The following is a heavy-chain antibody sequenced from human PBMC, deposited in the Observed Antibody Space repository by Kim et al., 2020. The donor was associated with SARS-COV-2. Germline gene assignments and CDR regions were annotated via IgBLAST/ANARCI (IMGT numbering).Heavy chain of an antibody. Sequence: GGSLRLSCTVSGFIFSTYSMTWVRQAPGKGLEWVSVIGADGSVAHYADSVRGRFTISRDNSKNTVYLQMNSLRAEDTAIFYCAKHVQFGVESLDYWGQGILVTVSS. CDR1: GFIFSTYS. J-gene: IGHJ4*02. CDR2: IGADGSVA. V-gene: IGHV3-23*01. CDR3: AKHVQFGVESLDY. D-gene: IGHD3-3*01.